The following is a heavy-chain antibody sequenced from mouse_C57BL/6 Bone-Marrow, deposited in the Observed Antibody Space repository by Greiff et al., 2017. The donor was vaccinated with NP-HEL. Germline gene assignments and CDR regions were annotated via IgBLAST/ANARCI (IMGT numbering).Heavy chain of an antibody. CDR3: AREALFMDY. CDR1: GYSITSGYY. CDR2: ISYDGSN. Sequence: EVQLQESGPGLVKPSQSLSLTCSVTGYSITSGYYWNWIRQFPGNKLEWMGYISYDGSNNYNPSLKNRISITRDTSKNQFFLKLNSVTTEDTATYYCAREALFMDYWGQGTSVTVSS. J-gene: IGHJ4*01. V-gene: IGHV3-6*01.